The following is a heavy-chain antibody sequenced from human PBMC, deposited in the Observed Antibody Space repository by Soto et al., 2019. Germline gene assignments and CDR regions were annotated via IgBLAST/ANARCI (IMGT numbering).Heavy chain of an antibody. CDR3: ARQSAVAGNWFDP. J-gene: IGHJ5*02. V-gene: IGHV4-39*01. CDR2: IYYSGST. CDR1: GGSISSSSYY. D-gene: IGHD6-19*01. Sequence: QLQLQESGPGLVKPSETLSLTCTVSGGSISSSSYYWGWIRQPPGKGLEWIGSIYYSGSTYYNPSPTSRGATSVDPSKTQVSLTLTSVPAADTAVYYCARQSAVAGNWFDPWGQGTLVTVSS.